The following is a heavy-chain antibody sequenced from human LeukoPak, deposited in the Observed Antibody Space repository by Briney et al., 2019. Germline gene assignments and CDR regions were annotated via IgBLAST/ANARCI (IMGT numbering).Heavy chain of an antibody. J-gene: IGHJ4*02. CDR3: ARDTYNYDTSGYGLGY. Sequence: GGSLRLSCAASGFTLKNYWMSCVRQAPGKGLEWVANIKQDGSEKNYVDSVKGRFTISRDNAKNSLYLQVSSLRAEDTAVYYCARDTYNYDTSGYGLGYWGQGTLVTVSS. CDR2: IKQDGSEK. CDR1: GFTLKNYW. V-gene: IGHV3-7*01. D-gene: IGHD3-22*01.